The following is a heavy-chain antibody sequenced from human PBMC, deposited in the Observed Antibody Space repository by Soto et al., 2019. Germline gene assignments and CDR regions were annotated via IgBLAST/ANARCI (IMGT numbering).Heavy chain of an antibody. V-gene: IGHV3-30*18. J-gene: IGHJ4*02. Sequence: PGGSLRLSCAASGFTFSSYGMYWVRQAPGKGLDWVASLSYDGSNQYYADSVKGRFTISRDTSKNTLYLQMNSLRAEDTAVYYCAKTSSWLYPWFDYWGQGALVTVSS. D-gene: IGHD6-13*01. CDR2: LSYDGSNQ. CDR3: AKTSSWLYPWFDY. CDR1: GFTFSSYG.